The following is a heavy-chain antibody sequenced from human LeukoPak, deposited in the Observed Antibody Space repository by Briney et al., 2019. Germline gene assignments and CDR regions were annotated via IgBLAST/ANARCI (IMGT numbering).Heavy chain of an antibody. CDR2: INAGNGNT. CDR3: ARGVTSGMTTVTFWFDP. V-gene: IGHV1-3*01. Sequence: GASVKVSCKASGYTFTSYAMHWVRQAPGQRLEWMGWINAGNGNTKYSQKFQGRVTITRDTSASTAYMELSSLRSEDTAVYYCARGVTSGMTTVTFWFDPWGQGTLVTVSS. CDR1: GYTFTSYA. J-gene: IGHJ5*02. D-gene: IGHD4-17*01.